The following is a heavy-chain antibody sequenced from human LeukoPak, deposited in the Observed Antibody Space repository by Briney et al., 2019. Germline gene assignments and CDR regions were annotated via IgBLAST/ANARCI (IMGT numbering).Heavy chain of an antibody. D-gene: IGHD1-26*01. CDR2: IRYDGSNK. CDR3: AKGKGKLGAFQSDFDY. CDR1: GFTFSSYG. V-gene: IGHV3-30*02. Sequence: GGSLRLSCAASGFTFSSYGMHWVRQAPGKGLEWVTFIRYDGSNKYYVESVKGRFSISRDNSKNTLYLEMNSLRAEGTAIYYCAKGKGKLGAFQSDFDYWGQGTLVTVSS. J-gene: IGHJ4*02.